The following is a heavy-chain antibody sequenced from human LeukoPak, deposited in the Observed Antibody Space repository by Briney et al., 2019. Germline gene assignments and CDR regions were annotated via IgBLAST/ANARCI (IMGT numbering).Heavy chain of an antibody. D-gene: IGHD4-11*01. Sequence: GGSLRLSCAASGFTFSSYSMNWVRQAPGKGLEWVSSISSSSSYIYYADSVKGRFTISRDNAKNSLYLQMNSLRAEDTAVYYCARGFFFSNSLGDAFDIWGQGTMVTVSS. CDR1: GFTFSSYS. CDR3: ARGFFFSNSLGDAFDI. J-gene: IGHJ3*02. V-gene: IGHV3-21*01. CDR2: ISSSSSYI.